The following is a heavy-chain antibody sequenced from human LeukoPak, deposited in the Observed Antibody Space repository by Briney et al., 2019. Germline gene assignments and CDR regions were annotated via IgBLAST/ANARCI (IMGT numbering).Heavy chain of an antibody. D-gene: IGHD3-22*01. CDR1: GFTFSSYW. CDR3: ARIMYYYDSSGYPDAFDI. J-gene: IGHJ3*02. V-gene: IGHV3-7*01. Sequence: GGSLRLSCAASGFTFSSYWMSWVRQAPGKGLEWVANIKQDGSEKYCVDSVKGRFTISRDNAKNSLYLQMNSLRAEDTAVYYCARIMYYYDSSGYPDAFDIWGQGTMVTVSS. CDR2: IKQDGSEK.